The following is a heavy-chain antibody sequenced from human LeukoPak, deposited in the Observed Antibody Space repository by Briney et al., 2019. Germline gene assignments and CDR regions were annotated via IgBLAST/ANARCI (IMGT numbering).Heavy chain of an antibody. Sequence: SETLSLTCTVSGGSISSYYWSWIRQPPGKGLEWIGYIYYSGSTNYNPSLKSGVTISVDTSKNQFSLKLSSVTAADTAVYYCARSGYSSSWYLVDYWGQGTLVTVSS. CDR3: ARSGYSSSWYLVDY. CDR2: IYYSGST. V-gene: IGHV4-59*08. D-gene: IGHD6-13*01. J-gene: IGHJ4*02. CDR1: GGSISSYY.